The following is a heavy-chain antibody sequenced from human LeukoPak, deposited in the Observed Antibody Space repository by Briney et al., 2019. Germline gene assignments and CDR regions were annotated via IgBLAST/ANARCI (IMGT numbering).Heavy chain of an antibody. CDR2: ISSSSSYI. D-gene: IGHD6-13*01. CDR3: ARDQYSSSWSPAGY. CDR1: GFTFTNYA. Sequence: GSLRLSCAASGFTFTNYAMSWVRQAPGKGLEWVSSISSSSSYIYYADSVKGRFTISRDNAKNSLYLQMNSLRAEDTAVYYCARDQYSSSWSPAGYWGQGTLVTVSS. V-gene: IGHV3-21*01. J-gene: IGHJ4*02.